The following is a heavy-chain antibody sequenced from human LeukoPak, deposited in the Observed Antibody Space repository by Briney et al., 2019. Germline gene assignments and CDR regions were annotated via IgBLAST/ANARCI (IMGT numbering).Heavy chain of an antibody. Sequence: SETLSLTCTVSGGSISSFYWSWIRQPPGKGLEWIGYIYTTGSTNYNPSLKSRVTISVDTSKNQFSLKLSSVTAADTAVYYCARRDYYYYYMDVWGQGTRVTVSS. V-gene: IGHV4-4*09. CDR2: IYTTGST. CDR3: ARRDYYYYYMDV. J-gene: IGHJ6*03. CDR1: GGSISSFY.